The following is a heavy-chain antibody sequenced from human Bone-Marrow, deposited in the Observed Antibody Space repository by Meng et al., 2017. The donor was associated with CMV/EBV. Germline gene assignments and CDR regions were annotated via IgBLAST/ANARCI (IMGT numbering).Heavy chain of an antibody. CDR3: AKNRSPSKLPSGSPLW. J-gene: IGHJ4*02. D-gene: IGHD2-15*01. CDR1: GFTFSSYA. V-gene: IGHV3-30*02. Sequence: GESLKISCAASGFTFSSYAMSWVRQAPGKGLEWVAFIRYDGSNKYYADSVKGRFTISRDNSKNTLYLQMNSLRTEDTAVYYCAKNRSPSKLPSGSPLWWGQETLVTVSS. CDR2: IRYDGSNK.